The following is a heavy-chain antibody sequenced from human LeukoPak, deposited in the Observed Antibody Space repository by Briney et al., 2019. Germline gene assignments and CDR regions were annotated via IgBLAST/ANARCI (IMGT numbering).Heavy chain of an antibody. CDR3: ARANSGYSYGPYYFDY. CDR2: IYYSGST. D-gene: IGHD5-18*01. Sequence: SETLSLTCTVSGGSISSSSYYWGWTRQPPGKGLEWIGSIYYSGSTYYNPSLRSRVTISVDTSKNQFSLKLSSVTAADTAVYYCARANSGYSYGPYYFDYWGQGTLVTVSS. CDR1: GGSISSSSYY. V-gene: IGHV4-39*07. J-gene: IGHJ4*02.